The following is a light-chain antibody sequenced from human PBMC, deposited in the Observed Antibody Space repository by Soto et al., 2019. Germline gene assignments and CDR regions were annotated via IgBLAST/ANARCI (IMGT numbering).Light chain of an antibody. Sequence: QPVLTQSPSASASLGASVKLTCTLSSGHSSYPIAWHQHQPEKGPRYLMKLSSDGSHIKGDGIPDRFSGSSSGAERYLTISSLQSEDEADYYCQTWVTGFVVFGGGTKLTVL. V-gene: IGLV4-69*01. J-gene: IGLJ2*01. CDR1: SGHSSYP. CDR2: LSSDGSH. CDR3: QTWVTGFVV.